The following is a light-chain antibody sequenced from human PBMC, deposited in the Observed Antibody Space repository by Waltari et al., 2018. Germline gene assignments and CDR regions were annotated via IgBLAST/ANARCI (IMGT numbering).Light chain of an antibody. CDR3: QNHERLPAT. Sequence: EIVLTQSPGTLSLSPGERATLSCRASQSIGRYLAWYQQKPDQAPRLRIYGASSRATGIPDRFSGRGSGTDFSLTISRLEPEDFAVYYCQNHERLPATFGQGTKVEIK. CDR1: QSIGRY. CDR2: GAS. J-gene: IGKJ1*01. V-gene: IGKV3-20*01.